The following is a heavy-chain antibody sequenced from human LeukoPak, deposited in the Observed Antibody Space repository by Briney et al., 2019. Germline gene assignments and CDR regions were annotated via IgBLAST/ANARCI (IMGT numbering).Heavy chain of an antibody. D-gene: IGHD1-1*01. V-gene: IGHV4-30-2*01. Sequence: SQTLSLTCAVSGGSISSGGYSWSWIRQPPGKGLEWIGYIYHSGSTYYNPSLKSRVTISVDRSKNQFPLKLSSVTAADTAVYYCARDRELGYWGQGTLVTVSS. CDR2: IYHSGST. CDR3: ARDRELGY. CDR1: GGSISSGGYS. J-gene: IGHJ4*02.